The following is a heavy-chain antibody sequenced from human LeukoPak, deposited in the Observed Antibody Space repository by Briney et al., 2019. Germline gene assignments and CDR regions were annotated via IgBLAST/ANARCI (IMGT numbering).Heavy chain of an antibody. CDR2: IYASGST. CDR1: GGSISSDY. Sequence: SETLSLTCTVSGGSISSDYWNWIRQPPGRGLEWIGYIYASGSTYYNPSLKSRVTISADTSKNQFSLKLSSATAADTAVYYCAKYRASESWFDPWGQGTLVTVSS. V-gene: IGHV4-4*09. CDR3: AKYRASESWFDP. J-gene: IGHJ5*02. D-gene: IGHD2-2*01.